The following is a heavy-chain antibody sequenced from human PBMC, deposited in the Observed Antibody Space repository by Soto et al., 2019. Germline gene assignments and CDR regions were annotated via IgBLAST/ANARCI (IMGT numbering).Heavy chain of an antibody. V-gene: IGHV4-34*01. J-gene: IGHJ4*02. D-gene: IGHD3-22*01. CDR3: ASHNYYDSSACLDY. CDR2: INHSGST. CDR1: GGSFSGYY. Sequence: QVQLQQWGAGLLKPSETLSLTCAVYGGSFSGYYWSWIRQPPGTGLEWIGEINHSGSTNYNPSLKSRVTISVETSKNHVAVKLSSVTVADAAVYYCASHNYYDSSACLDYWGQGTLVTVSS.